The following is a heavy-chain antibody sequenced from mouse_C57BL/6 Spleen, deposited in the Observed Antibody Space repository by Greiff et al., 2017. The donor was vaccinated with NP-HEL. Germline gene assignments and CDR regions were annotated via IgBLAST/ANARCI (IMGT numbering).Heavy chain of an antibody. J-gene: IGHJ2*01. CDR1: GYTFTSYW. D-gene: IGHD1-1*01. CDR2: TNPTNGRT. Sequence: VQLQQSGAELVKAGASVKMSCKASGYTFTSYWMHWMKQRLGQGLEWFAETNPTNGRTYYNEKFKSKATLTVDKSSSTAYMLLSGPTFEDSAVYYCARIKKIVATYFDYWGQGTTLTGSS. CDR3: ARIKKIVATYFDY. V-gene: IGHV1S81*02.